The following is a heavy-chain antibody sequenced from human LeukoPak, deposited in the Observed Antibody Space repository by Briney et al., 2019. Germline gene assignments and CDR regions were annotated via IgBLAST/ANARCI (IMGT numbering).Heavy chain of an antibody. D-gene: IGHD6-6*01. CDR2: IYYSGST. J-gene: IGHJ5*02. CDR1: GGSISGYY. Sequence: SETLSLTCTVSGGSISGYYWTWIRQPPGKGLECIGYIYYSGSTNYNPSLKSRVTISVDTSKNQFSLKLSSVTAADTAVYYCARGHLSSIADTNWFDPWGQGTLVTVSS. CDR3: ARGHLSSIADTNWFDP. V-gene: IGHV4-59*01.